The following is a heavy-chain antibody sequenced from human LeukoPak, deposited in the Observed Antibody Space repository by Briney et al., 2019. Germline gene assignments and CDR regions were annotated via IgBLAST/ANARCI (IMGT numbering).Heavy chain of an antibody. CDR1: EFSVGSNY. CDR2: ISSGSSYI. D-gene: IGHD3-22*01. J-gene: IGHJ4*02. CDR3: ARVSRYDSTGYYPYYFDY. Sequence: PGGSLRLSCAASEFSVGSNYMTWVRQAPGKGLEWVSSISSGSSYIYYADSVKGRFTISRDNAKNSLYLQMNSLRVEDTAVYYCARVSRYDSTGYYPYYFDYWGQGTLVTVAS. V-gene: IGHV3-21*01.